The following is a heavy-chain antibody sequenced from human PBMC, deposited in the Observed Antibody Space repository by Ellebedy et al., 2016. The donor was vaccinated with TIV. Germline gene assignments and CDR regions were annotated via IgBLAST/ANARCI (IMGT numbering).Heavy chain of an antibody. CDR2: VSFSGNP. D-gene: IGHD3-10*01. V-gene: IGHV4-59*11. J-gene: IGHJ6*02. CDR3: ARVSLWFGEGQNNGLDV. CDR1: GGSISSHY. Sequence: MPSETLSLTCTVSGGSISSHYWSWIRQPPGQGLEWIGYVSFSGNPYYNPSLQSRPSISLDTSKNQFSLKLSSVTAADTAVYYCARVSLWFGEGQNNGLDVWGQGTTVTVSS.